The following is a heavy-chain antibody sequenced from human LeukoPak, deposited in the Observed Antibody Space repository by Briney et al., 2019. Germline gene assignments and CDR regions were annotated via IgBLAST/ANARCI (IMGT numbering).Heavy chain of an antibody. CDR2: FDPEDGET. J-gene: IGHJ6*03. CDR1: GYTLTELS. V-gene: IGHV1-24*01. Sequence: GASVKVSCKVSGYTLTELSMHWVRQAPGKGLEWMGGFDPEDGETIYAQKFQGRVTMTRNTSISTAYMELSSLRSEDTTVYYCARVEAAAGEEAIYYYYYYMDVWGKGTTVTVSS. CDR3: ARVEAAAGEEAIYYYYYYMDV. D-gene: IGHD6-13*01.